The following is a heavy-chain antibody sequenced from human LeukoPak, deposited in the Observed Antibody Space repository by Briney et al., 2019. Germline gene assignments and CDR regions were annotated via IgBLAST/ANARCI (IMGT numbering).Heavy chain of an antibody. J-gene: IGHJ4*02. V-gene: IGHV3-74*01. CDR1: GFTFSSSW. CDR2: IDSDGSDT. CDR3: TTLYGGSIDY. D-gene: IGHD5-12*01. Sequence: GGSLRLSCAASGFTFSSSWMYWVRQAPGKGLVWVSRIDSDGSDTTYADSVKGRFTISRDNAKNTLYLQMNSLRAEDTAVYYCTTLYGGSIDYWGQGTLVTVSS.